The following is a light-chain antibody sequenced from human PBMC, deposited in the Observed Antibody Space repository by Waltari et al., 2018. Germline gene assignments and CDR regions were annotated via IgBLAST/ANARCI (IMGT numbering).Light chain of an antibody. Sequence: SYELTQPSSVSVSPGQTARITCSGDVLAKKYARWFQQKPGQAPVLVIYKDSERPSGIPERFSASSSGTTVTLTISGAQVEDEADYYCYSAADNNAVFGGGTQLTVL. CDR3: YSAADNNAV. CDR2: KDS. J-gene: IGLJ7*01. V-gene: IGLV3-27*01. CDR1: VLAKKY.